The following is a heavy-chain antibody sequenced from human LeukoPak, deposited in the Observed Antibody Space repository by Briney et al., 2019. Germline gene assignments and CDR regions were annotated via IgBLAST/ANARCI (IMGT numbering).Heavy chain of an antibody. CDR2: IYSGGST. V-gene: IGHV3-66*01. CDR3: ASTVAYYMDV. D-gene: IGHD4-11*01. J-gene: IGHJ6*03. CDR1: EFSVGSNY. Sequence: GGSLRLSCAASEFSVGSNYMTWVRQAPGKGLEWVSLIYSGGSTYYADSVKGRFTISRDNSKNTLYLQMNSLRAEDTDVYYCASTVAYYMDVWGKGTTVTVSS.